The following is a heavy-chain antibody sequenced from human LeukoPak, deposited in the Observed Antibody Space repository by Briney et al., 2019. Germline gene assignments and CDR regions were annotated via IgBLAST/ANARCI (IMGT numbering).Heavy chain of an antibody. CDR2: IIPILGTA. CDR1: GGTFSSYA. D-gene: IGHD5/OR15-5a*01. V-gene: IGHV1-69*11. J-gene: IGHJ5*02. Sequence: SVKVSCKASGGTFSSYAISWVRQAPGQGLEWMGRIIPILGTANYAQKFQGRVTITTDESTSTAYMELSSLRSEDTAEYYCARGPSREDGFAPWGQGPLVTVSS. CDR3: ARGPSREDGFAP.